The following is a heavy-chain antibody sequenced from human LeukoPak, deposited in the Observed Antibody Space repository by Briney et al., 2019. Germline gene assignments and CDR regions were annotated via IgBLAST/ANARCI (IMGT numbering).Heavy chain of an antibody. Sequence: PSETLSLTCTVYGGSFGDDYWTWIRQPPGKGLEWIGDINHSGSTNYSPSLKSRVTISVDTSKNQFSLKLSSVTAADTAVYYCARVDYYYGSGSYYNPVIDPWGQGTLVAVSS. D-gene: IGHD3-10*01. V-gene: IGHV4-34*01. CDR2: INHSGST. J-gene: IGHJ5*02. CDR1: GGSFGDDY. CDR3: ARVDYYYGSGSYYNPVIDP.